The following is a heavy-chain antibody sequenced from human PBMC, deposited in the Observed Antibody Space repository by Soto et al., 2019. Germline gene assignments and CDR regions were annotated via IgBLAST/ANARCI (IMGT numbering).Heavy chain of an antibody. D-gene: IGHD1-26*01. Sequence: SVKVSCKASGYTFTGYYMHLVRQAPGQGLEWMGWINPNSGGTNYAQKFQGWVTMTRDTSISTAYMELSRLRSDDTAVYYCARRGGSYRNAFDIRGQGTIVTVS. CDR1: GYTFTGYY. CDR2: INPNSGGT. CDR3: ARRGGSYRNAFDI. V-gene: IGHV1-2*04. J-gene: IGHJ3*02.